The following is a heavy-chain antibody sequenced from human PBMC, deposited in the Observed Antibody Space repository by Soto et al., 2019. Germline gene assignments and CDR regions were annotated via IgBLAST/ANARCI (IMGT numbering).Heavy chain of an antibody. CDR3: ARGRYWYFDL. CDR1: GGSISSGGFY. Sequence: QVQLQESGPGLVKPSQTLSLTCTVSGGSISSGGFYWSWIRQHPGKGLEWIGYIYYSGSTYYNPSLKSRVXIXXDTSKNQFSLRLSSVTAADTAVYYCARGRYWYFDLWGRGTLVTVSS. CDR2: IYYSGST. V-gene: IGHV4-31*03. J-gene: IGHJ2*01.